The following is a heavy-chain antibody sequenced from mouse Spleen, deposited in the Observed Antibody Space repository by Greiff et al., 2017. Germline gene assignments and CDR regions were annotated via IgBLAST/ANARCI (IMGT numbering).Heavy chain of an antibody. Sequence: VQLQQSGAELVRPGASVKLSCKASGYTFTSYWINWVKQRPGQGLEWIGNIYPSDSYTNYNQKFKDKATLTVDKSSSTAYMQLSSPTSEDSAVYYCTREDGNLAWFAYWGQGTLVTVSA. D-gene: IGHD2-1*01. V-gene: IGHV1-69*02. J-gene: IGHJ3*01. CDR2: IYPSDSYT. CDR3: TREDGNLAWFAY. CDR1: GYTFTSYW.